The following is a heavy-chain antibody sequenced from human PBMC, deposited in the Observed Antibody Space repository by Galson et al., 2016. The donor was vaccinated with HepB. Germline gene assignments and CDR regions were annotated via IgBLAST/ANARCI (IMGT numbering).Heavy chain of an antibody. D-gene: IGHD2-15*01. V-gene: IGHV3-7*03. Sequence: SLRLSCAVSGFRISNNWMTWVRQSPDKGLEWVANIKPDGSEKYYVDSVKGRFTISRDNAKNSLYLQLDSLGAEDTAVYYCARDGFVASRVFDSWGQGTLVIVSS. CDR2: IKPDGSEK. CDR3: ARDGFVASRVFDS. J-gene: IGHJ4*02. CDR1: GFRISNNW.